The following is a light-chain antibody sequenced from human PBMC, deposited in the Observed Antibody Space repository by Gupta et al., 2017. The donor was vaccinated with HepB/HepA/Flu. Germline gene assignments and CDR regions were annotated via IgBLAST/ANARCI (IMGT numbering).Light chain of an antibody. Sequence: DIVMTQSPDSLAVTLGERATINCKSSQSVFYSPNNKNYLAWYQHKPGQPPKLLIFWASTRESGVPDRFSGSGSGTDSTLTIGSLQAEDVAVYYCQQYYTTPYTFGQGTKLEIK. CDR1: QSVFYSPNNKNY. J-gene: IGKJ2*01. CDR3: QQYYTTPYT. CDR2: WAS. V-gene: IGKV4-1*01.